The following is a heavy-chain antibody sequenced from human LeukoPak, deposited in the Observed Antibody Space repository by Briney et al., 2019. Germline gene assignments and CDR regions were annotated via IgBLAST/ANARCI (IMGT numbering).Heavy chain of an antibody. J-gene: IGHJ1*01. CDR1: GFTFSGFS. Sequence: GGSLRLSCAASGFTFSGFSMTWVRQAPGKGLEWVSTVSSSGSSTYYADSVKGRFTNSRDNSKNTLYLQMDSLRAEDTAVYYCATPPAMRAPPNYFQHWGQGTLVTVSS. V-gene: IGHV3-23*05. CDR2: VSSSGSST. CDR3: ATPPAMRAPPNYFQH. D-gene: IGHD5-18*01.